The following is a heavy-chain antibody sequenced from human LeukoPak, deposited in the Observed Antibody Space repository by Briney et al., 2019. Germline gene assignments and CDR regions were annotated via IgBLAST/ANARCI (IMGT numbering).Heavy chain of an antibody. D-gene: IGHD3-10*01. Sequence: GGSLRLSCAASGFTFSSYAMTWVRQAPGKGLEYVSAISNNGGSTYYANSVKGRFTISRDNSKNTLYLQMGSLTAGDMAVYYCARVGPSGEYDYWGQGTLVTVSS. CDR1: GFTFSSYA. V-gene: IGHV3-64*01. CDR2: ISNNGGST. CDR3: ARVGPSGEYDY. J-gene: IGHJ4*02.